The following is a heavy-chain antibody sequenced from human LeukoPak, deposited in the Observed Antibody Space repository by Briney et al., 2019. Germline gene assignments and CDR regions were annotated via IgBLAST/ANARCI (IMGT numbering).Heavy chain of an antibody. D-gene: IGHD4-17*01. CDR3: AKDLEATVTYRSYYYYGMDV. Sequence: PGRSLRLSCAASGFTFSSYGMHWVRQASGKGLEWVAVISYDGSNKYYADSVKGRFTISRDNSKNTLYLQMNSLRAEDTAVYYCAKDLEATVTYRSYYYYGMDVWGQGTTVTVSS. V-gene: IGHV3-30*18. CDR2: ISYDGSNK. CDR1: GFTFSSYG. J-gene: IGHJ6*02.